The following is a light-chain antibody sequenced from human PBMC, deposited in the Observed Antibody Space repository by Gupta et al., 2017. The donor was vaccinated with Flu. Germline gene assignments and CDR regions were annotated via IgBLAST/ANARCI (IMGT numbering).Light chain of an antibody. CDR1: SSNIGSHT. CDR2: SSD. J-gene: IGLJ3*02. V-gene: IGLV1-44*01. Sequence: QSVLTQPPSASGTPGQRVTISCSGSSSNIGSHTVSWCQQIPGTAPKLLIYSSDQRPSGVPGRFSGSKSGTSASLAISGLQSEDEADYYCAAWDDSLNGVVFGGGTRVTVL. CDR3: AAWDDSLNGVV.